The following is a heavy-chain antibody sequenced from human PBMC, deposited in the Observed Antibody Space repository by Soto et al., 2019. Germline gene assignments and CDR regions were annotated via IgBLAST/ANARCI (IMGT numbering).Heavy chain of an antibody. Sequence: GGSLRLSCAASGFTFSSYGMHWVRQAPGKGLEWVAVISYDGSNKYYADSVKGRVTISRDNSKNTLYLQMNSLRAEDTAVYYCAKGWEYSSSSSYFDYWGQGTLVTVSS. CDR1: GFTFSSYG. J-gene: IGHJ4*02. CDR3: AKGWEYSSSSSYFDY. D-gene: IGHD6-6*01. CDR2: ISYDGSNK. V-gene: IGHV3-30*18.